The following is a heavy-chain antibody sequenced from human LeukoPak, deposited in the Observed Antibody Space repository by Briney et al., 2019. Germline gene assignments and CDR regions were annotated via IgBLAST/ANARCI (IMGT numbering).Heavy chain of an antibody. CDR2: IYWDDDK. Sequence: SGPTLVNPSQTLTLTCTFCGFSLTTSGVGVDWIRQPPGKALEWLAVIYWDDDKRYSPSLKSRLTITGDTSNNQVVLTMTNMDPVDTATYYCAQSKSYYGSSGYDSDSWGQGTLVTVSS. CDR1: GFSLTTSGVG. D-gene: IGHD3-22*01. CDR3: AQSKSYYGSSGYDSDS. V-gene: IGHV2-5*02. J-gene: IGHJ4*02.